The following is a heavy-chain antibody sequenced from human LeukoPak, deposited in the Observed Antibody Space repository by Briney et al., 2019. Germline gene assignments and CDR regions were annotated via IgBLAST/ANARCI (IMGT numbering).Heavy chain of an antibody. J-gene: IGHJ6*03. CDR1: GYIFTSYW. Sequence: GGSLRLSCKGSGYIFTSYWIGWVRQMPGKGLEWMGIIYPGDSDTRYSPSFQGQVTISADKSISTAYLQWSSLKASDTAMYYCARSAGSVLRFLERTYYYYMDVWGKGTTVTVSS. V-gene: IGHV5-51*01. CDR3: ARSAGSVLRFLERTYYYYMDV. D-gene: IGHD3-3*01. CDR2: IYPGDSDT.